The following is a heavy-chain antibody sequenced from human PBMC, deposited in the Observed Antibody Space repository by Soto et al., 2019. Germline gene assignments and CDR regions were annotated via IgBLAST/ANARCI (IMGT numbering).Heavy chain of an antibody. D-gene: IGHD6-19*01. CDR3: ARRAGGGGWPFDY. CDR1: GGSISSFY. V-gene: IGHV4-59*01. J-gene: IGHJ4*02. CDR2: IYYSGST. Sequence: ASETLSLTCTVSGGSISSFYWSWIRQPPGKGLEWIGYIYYSGSTNYNPSLKSRVTISIDTSKNQFSLKLSSVTAADTAVYYCARRAGGGGWPFDYWGQGTLVTVSS.